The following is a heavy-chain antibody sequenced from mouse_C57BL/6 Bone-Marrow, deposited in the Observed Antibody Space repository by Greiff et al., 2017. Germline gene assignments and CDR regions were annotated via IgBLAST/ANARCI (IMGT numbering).Heavy chain of an antibody. CDR1: GYTFTDYE. D-gene: IGHD2-3*01. CDR2: IDPETGGT. CDR3: TRRWLLYFDY. V-gene: IGHV1-15*01. Sequence: VQLQQSGAELVRPGASVTLSCKASGYTFTDYEMHWVKQTPVHGLEWIGAIDPETGGTAYNQKFKGKAILTADKSSSTAYMELRSLTSEDSAVYYCTRRWLLYFDYWGQGTTLTVSP. J-gene: IGHJ2*01.